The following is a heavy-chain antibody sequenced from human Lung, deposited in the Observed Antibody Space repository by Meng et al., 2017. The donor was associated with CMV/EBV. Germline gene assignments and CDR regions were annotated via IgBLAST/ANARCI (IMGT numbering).Heavy chain of an antibody. CDR1: GFTFSSYS. CDR3: ARDQPYYDFWSGSYLYYYYYYVMDV. Sequence: ESXKISXAAFGFTFSSYSMNWVRQAPGKGLEWVSSISSSSSYIYYADSVKGRFTISRDNAKNSLYLQMNSLRAEDTAVYYCARDQPYYDFWSGSYLYYYYYYVMDVCGRAXTAIASS. J-gene: IGHJ6*02. D-gene: IGHD3-3*01. V-gene: IGHV3-21*01. CDR2: ISSSSSYI.